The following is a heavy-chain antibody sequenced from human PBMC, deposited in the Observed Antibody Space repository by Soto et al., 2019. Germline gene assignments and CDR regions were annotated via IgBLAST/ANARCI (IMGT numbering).Heavy chain of an antibody. Sequence: GASVKVSCKASGYTFTSYAMHWVRQAPGQRLEWMGWINAGNGNTKYSQKFQGRVTITRDTSASTAYMELSSLRSEDTAVYYCASLLYCSGGSCYRGYFDYWGQGTLVTV. V-gene: IGHV1-3*01. J-gene: IGHJ4*02. D-gene: IGHD2-15*01. CDR3: ASLLYCSGGSCYRGYFDY. CDR1: GYTFTSYA. CDR2: INAGNGNT.